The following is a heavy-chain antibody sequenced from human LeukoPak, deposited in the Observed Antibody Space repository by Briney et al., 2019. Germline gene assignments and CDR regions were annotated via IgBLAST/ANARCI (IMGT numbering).Heavy chain of an antibody. D-gene: IGHD3-16*02. CDR3: ARARTLGLRLGELST. V-gene: IGHV3-30-3*01. J-gene: IGHJ5*02. CDR2: ISYDGSNK. Sequence: GGSLRLSCAASGFTFSSYAMHWVRQAPGKGLEWVAVISYDGSNKYYADSVKGRFTIPRDNSKNTLYLQMNSLRAEDTAVYYCARARTLGLRLGELSTWGQGTLVTVSS. CDR1: GFTFSSYA.